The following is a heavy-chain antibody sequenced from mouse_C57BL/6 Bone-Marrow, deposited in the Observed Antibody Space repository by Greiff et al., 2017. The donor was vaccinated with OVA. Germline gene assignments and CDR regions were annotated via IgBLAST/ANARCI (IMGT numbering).Heavy chain of an antibody. J-gene: IGHJ2*01. V-gene: IGHV1-7*01. CDR1: GFNIKDDY. CDR2: INPSSGYT. CDR3: AREGGWLLVYFDY. D-gene: IGHD2-3*01. Sequence: QVQLQQSGAELVRPGASVKLSCTASGFNIKDDYMHWEKQRPGQGLEWIGYINPSSGYTKYNQKFKDKATLTADKSSSTAYMQLSSLTYEDSAVYYCAREGGWLLVYFDYWGQGTTLTVSS.